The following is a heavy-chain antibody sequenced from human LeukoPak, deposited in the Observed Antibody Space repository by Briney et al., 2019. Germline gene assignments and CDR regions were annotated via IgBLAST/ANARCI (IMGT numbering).Heavy chain of an antibody. J-gene: IGHJ4*02. Sequence: SETLSLPCTVSGGSISSSSYYWGWIRQPPGKGLEWIGSIYYSGRTYYNPSLKSRVTISVDTSKNQFSLKLSSVTAADTAVYYCARADRVYYGGWLSSPHYFDYWGQGTLVTVSS. V-gene: IGHV4-39*07. CDR1: GGSISSSSYY. CDR2: IYYSGRT. D-gene: IGHD3-3*01. CDR3: ARADRVYYGGWLSSPHYFDY.